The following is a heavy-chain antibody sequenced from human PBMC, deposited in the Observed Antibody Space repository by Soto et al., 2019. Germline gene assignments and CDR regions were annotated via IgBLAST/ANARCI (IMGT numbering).Heavy chain of an antibody. CDR3: ARGSQGGDSSGQGDAFDI. D-gene: IGHD3-22*01. CDR2: ISYDGSNK. V-gene: IGHV3-30-3*01. Sequence: QVQLVESGGGVVQPGRSLRLSCAASGFTFSSYAMHWVRQAPGKGLACVAVISYDGSNKYYADSVKGRFTISRDNSKNKLYLQMNRLGAEDTAVYYCARGSQGGDSSGQGDAFDIWGQGTMVTVSS. J-gene: IGHJ3*02. CDR1: GFTFSSYA.